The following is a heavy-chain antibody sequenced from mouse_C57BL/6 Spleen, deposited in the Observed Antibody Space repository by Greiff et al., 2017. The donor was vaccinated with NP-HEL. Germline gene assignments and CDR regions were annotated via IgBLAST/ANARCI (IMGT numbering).Heavy chain of an antibody. V-gene: IGHV1-55*01. Sequence: VQLQQSGAELVKPGASVKMSCKASGYTFTSYWITWVKQRPGQGLEWIGDIYPGSGSTNYNEKFKSKATLTVDTSSSTAYMQLSSLTSEDSAVYYCARAYSNYVVYAMGYWGQGTSVTVSS. CDR3: ARAYSNYVVYAMGY. J-gene: IGHJ4*01. D-gene: IGHD2-5*01. CDR2: IYPGSGST. CDR1: GYTFTSYW.